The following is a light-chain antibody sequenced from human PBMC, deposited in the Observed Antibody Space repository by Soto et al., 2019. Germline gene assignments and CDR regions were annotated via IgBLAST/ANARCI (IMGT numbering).Light chain of an antibody. J-gene: IGKJ2*01. CDR3: QQRSNWPPYT. CDR2: DAS. Sequence: EILLTQSPATLSLSPGERATLSCRASQSVSSYLAWYQHKPGQAPRLLIYDASNRATGIPARFSGSGSGTGFTLTISSLEPEDFAVYYCQQRSNWPPYTVGRGTKLEIK. V-gene: IGKV3-11*01. CDR1: QSVSSY.